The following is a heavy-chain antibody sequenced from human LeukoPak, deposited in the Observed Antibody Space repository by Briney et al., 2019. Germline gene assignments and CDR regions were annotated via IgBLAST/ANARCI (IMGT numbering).Heavy chain of an antibody. J-gene: IGHJ3*01. Sequence: GGSLRLSCAASGFTFSSYAMHWVRQAPGKGLEWVAVISYDGSNKYYADSVKGRFTISRDNSKNTLYVQMNSLRAEDTAVYYCAKTGGGTTDWGQGTMVSVS. CDR3: AKTGGGTTD. V-gene: IGHV3-30*04. CDR1: GFTFSSYA. CDR2: ISYDGSNK. D-gene: IGHD2/OR15-2a*01.